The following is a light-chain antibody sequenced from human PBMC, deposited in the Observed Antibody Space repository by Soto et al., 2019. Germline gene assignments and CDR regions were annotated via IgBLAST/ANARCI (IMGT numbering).Light chain of an antibody. V-gene: IGKV3-15*01. CDR2: GAS. CDR3: QQYNNWSPVT. Sequence: EIVMTQSPATLSVSPGERVTLSCRASQSVSSNLAWYQQKPGQAPRLLIYGASTRATGIPARFSGSGSGTEFTLTISSLQSEDFAVYYCQQYNNWSPVTFGPGTKVDIK. CDR1: QSVSSN. J-gene: IGKJ3*01.